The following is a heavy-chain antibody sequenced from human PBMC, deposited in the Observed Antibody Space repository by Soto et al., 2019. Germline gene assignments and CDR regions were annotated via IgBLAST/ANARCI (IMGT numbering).Heavy chain of an antibody. CDR1: GGSISSSSYY. CDR2: IKQDGSET. V-gene: IGHV3-7*01. CDR3: ARPPVGITMRLVAFDI. J-gene: IGHJ3*02. Sequence: ETLSLTCTVSGGSISSSSYYWGWIRQPPGKGLEWVANIKQDGSETYYVDSVKGRFTISRDNAKNTLYLQMNSLRTEDTAVYYCARPPVGITMRLVAFDIWGQGTMVTVSS. D-gene: IGHD3-22*01.